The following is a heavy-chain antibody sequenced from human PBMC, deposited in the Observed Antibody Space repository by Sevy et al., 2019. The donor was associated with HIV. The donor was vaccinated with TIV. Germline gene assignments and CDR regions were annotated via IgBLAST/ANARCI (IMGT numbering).Heavy chain of an antibody. CDR1: GFIFSNFA. Sequence: GGSLRLSCTVSGFIFSNFAMHWVRQAPGKGLEWVAVTSYDGSNKYYADSVKGRFTVSRDNSRNILSLEMSSLTRDDTAVYYCARGENDDEFFKYWGQGTLVTVSS. J-gene: IGHJ1*01. CDR2: TSYDGSNK. V-gene: IGHV3-30*04. D-gene: IGHD1-26*01. CDR3: ARGENDDEFFKY.